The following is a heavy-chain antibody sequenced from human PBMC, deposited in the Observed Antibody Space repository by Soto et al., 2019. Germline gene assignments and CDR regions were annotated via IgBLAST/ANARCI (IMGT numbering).Heavy chain of an antibody. J-gene: IGHJ4*02. D-gene: IGHD2-8*01. Sequence: PWETLSLTCTVSGGSISNFYWSWIRQPPGKGLEWVGYISYSGNTNYNPSLKSRVSISVDTSKNQLSLNLTSVTAADTAVYYCARAPMVLSRSYFDSWGQGTPVTVS. CDR2: ISYSGNT. CDR1: GGSISNFY. CDR3: ARAPMVLSRSYFDS. V-gene: IGHV4-59*01.